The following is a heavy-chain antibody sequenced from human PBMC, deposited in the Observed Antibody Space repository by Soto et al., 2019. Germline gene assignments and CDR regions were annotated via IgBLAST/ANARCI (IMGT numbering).Heavy chain of an antibody. CDR2: ISYDGAGT. Sequence: GGSLRLSCAASGFTFSRYAMIWVRQAPGKGLEWVSAISYDGAGTYYADSVKGRFTISRDNSKNTLYLQMNSLRAEDTAVYYCAKGSYAIDYWGQGPLVTVSS. J-gene: IGHJ4*02. D-gene: IGHD2-2*01. V-gene: IGHV3-23*01. CDR3: AKGSYAIDY. CDR1: GFTFSRYA.